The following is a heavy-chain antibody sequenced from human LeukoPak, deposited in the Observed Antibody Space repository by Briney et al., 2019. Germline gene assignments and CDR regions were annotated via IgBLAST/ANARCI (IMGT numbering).Heavy chain of an antibody. J-gene: IGHJ4*02. Sequence: PGGSLRLSCAASGFTFSSYAMSWVRQAPGKGLEWVSGISGSGGSTSYADSVKGRFTIFRDNSKNTLFLQMNSLRVEDTAVYYCAKSLTDIVATIRSGADYWGQGTLVFVSS. V-gene: IGHV3-23*01. CDR3: AKSLTDIVATIRSGADY. CDR1: GFTFSSYA. D-gene: IGHD5-12*01. CDR2: ISGSGGST.